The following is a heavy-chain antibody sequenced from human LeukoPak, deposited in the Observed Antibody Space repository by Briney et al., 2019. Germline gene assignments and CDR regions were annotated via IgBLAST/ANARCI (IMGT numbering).Heavy chain of an antibody. D-gene: IGHD2-21*02. CDR2: ISGSGGST. CDR3: ATSILTYCGGDCYSPREFDP. V-gene: IGHV3-23*01. J-gene: IGHJ5*02. Sequence: GGSLRLSCAASGFTFSSYAMSLVRQAPGKGLEWVSAISGSGGSTYYADSVKGRFTISRDNSKNTLYLQMNSLRAEDTAVYYCATSILTYCGGDCYSPREFDPWGQGTLVTVSS. CDR1: GFTFSSYA.